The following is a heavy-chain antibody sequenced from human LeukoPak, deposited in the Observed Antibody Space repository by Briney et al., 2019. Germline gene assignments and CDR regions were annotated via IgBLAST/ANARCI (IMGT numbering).Heavy chain of an antibody. CDR3: ARDPTSKLWDWIDP. CDR1: GGSISSGNYY. D-gene: IGHD6-6*01. CDR2: IHTSGST. V-gene: IGHV4-61*02. Sequence: PSQNLSLTCTVSGGSISSGNYYWSWIRQPAGKTLEWIGRIHTSGSTSYNPSLKSRATISLDTSKNQFSLKVTSVTAADTAVYYCARDPTSKLWDWIDPWGQGTLVTVSS. J-gene: IGHJ5*02.